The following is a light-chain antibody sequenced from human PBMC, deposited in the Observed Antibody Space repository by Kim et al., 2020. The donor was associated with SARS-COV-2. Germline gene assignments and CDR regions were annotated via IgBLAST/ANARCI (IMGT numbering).Light chain of an antibody. CDR1: STNIGSKA. Sequence: GQSVSISCAGDSTNIGSKAGVGYRQLPGTAPKLHIYSKKQGPYGVPDGLAGAKSGTADSQAISGGQAEDEDDYYCAAWDDNLNDVLFGGGRQLTDL. CDR3: AAWDDNLNDVL. V-gene: IGLV1-44*01. J-gene: IGLJ2*01. CDR2: SKK.